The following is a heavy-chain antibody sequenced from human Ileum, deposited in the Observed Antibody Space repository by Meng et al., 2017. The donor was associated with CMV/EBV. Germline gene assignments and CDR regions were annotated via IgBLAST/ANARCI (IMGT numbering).Heavy chain of an antibody. D-gene: IGHD3-22*01. CDR2: VYRGGNA. Sequence: SGGSISRAHWWTWVRQTPGKGLEWIGEVYRGGNAMYNPSLQSRLTISVDDSTNQVSLRLRSVTAADTAMYYCTTGSAYSPPGQFHQWGQGTLVTVSS. V-gene: IGHV4-4*02. CDR1: GGSISRAHW. CDR3: TTGSAYSPPGQFHQ. J-gene: IGHJ4*02.